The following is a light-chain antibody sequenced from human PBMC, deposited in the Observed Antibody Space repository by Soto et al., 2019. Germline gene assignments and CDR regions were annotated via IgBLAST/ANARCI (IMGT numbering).Light chain of an antibody. J-gene: IGLJ2*01. CDR3: ISYTTSSTVV. CDR2: EVS. V-gene: IGLV2-14*01. CDR1: SSDVGSYKY. Sequence: QSVLTQPASVSGSPGQSITISCTGTSSDVGSYKYVSWYQHYPGKAPKLIIYEVSNRPSGVSDRFSGSKSGNTASLTISGLQAEDEADYYCISYTTSSTVVFGGGTKLTVL.